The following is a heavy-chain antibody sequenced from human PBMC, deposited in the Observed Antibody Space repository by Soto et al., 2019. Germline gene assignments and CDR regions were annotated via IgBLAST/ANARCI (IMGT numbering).Heavy chain of an antibody. CDR3: ARSNTLHY. J-gene: IGHJ1*01. CDR1: GFTFSSYW. V-gene: IGHV3-7*01. Sequence: GGSLRLSCAASGFTFSSYWMTWVRQAPGKGLEWVANIKQDGSEKHYVDSVKGRFTISRDNAKNSLYLEMNSLRAEDTAVYYCARSNTLHYWGQGNLVTVSS. CDR2: IKQDGSEK.